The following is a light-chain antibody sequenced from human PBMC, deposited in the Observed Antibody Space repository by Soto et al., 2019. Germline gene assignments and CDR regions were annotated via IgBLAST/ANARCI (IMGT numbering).Light chain of an antibody. Sequence: DIQMTQSPSSLSASVGDRVTITCRASQSISSYLNWYQQKPGKAPKLLIYAASSLQSVVPSRFSGSGSGTDFTLTISSLQPEDFATYYCQQSYSTPGTFGHGTKVDIK. CDR1: QSISSY. V-gene: IGKV1-39*01. J-gene: IGKJ1*01. CDR2: AAS. CDR3: QQSYSTPGT.